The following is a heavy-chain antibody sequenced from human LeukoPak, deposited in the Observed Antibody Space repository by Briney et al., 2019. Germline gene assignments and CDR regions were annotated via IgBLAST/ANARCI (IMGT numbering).Heavy chain of an antibody. J-gene: IGHJ4*02. CDR3: AKEANYYASGSFDY. CDR1: GFTFSSSA. V-gene: IGHV3-23*01. CDR2: ISGSGGST. D-gene: IGHD3-10*01. Sequence: GGSLRLSCAASGFTFSSSAMTWVRQTPVKGLEWVPTISGSGGSTYYADSVKGRFTISRDNSKNTLYLQMNSLRVEDTAVYFCAKEANYYASGSFDYWGQGTLVTVSP.